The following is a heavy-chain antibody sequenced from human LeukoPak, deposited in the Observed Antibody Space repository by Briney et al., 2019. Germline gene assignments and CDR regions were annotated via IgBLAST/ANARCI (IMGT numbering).Heavy chain of an antibody. CDR2: IRSKAYGGTT. D-gene: IGHD3-10*01. J-gene: IGHJ4*02. V-gene: IGHV3-49*03. Sequence: GGSLRLSCTASGFTFGDYAMSWFRQAPGEGLEWVGFIRSKAYGGTTEYAASVKGRFTISRDDSKSIAYLQMNSLKTEDTAVYYCTRDIDYYGSGSYLADYWGQGTLVTVSS. CDR1: GFTFGDYA. CDR3: TRDIDYYGSGSYLADY.